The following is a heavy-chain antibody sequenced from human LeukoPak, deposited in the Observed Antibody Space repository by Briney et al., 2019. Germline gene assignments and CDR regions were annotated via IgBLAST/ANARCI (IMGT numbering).Heavy chain of an antibody. CDR3: ARFHPDGSSDWSFWYFDF. D-gene: IGHD6-19*01. Sequence: ASVNVSCKASGYTFTSYGISWVRQAPGQGLEWMGWISAYNGNTNLAQKLQGRLTMTTDTSTNTAYMELRSLRSDDTAVYYCARFHPDGSSDWSFWYFDFWGRGTLVTVSS. CDR1: GYTFTSYG. CDR2: ISAYNGNT. V-gene: IGHV1-18*01. J-gene: IGHJ2*01.